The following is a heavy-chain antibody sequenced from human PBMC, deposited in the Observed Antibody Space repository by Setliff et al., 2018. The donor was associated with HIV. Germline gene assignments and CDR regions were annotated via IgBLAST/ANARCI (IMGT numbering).Heavy chain of an antibody. CDR2: IYYSGST. V-gene: IGHV4-39*01. CDR3: ARQGAGYYYDSSEYYTGNGFDM. CDR1: GETIRNGFYY. Sequence: SETLSLTCTVSGETIRNGFYYWHWMRQPPGKGLEWIGSIYYSGSTHYNPSLKSRVTISGQTSNNQFSLQLTSVTAADTAVYYCARQGAGYYYDSSEYYTGNGFDMWGQGTMVTVSS. J-gene: IGHJ3*02. D-gene: IGHD3-22*01.